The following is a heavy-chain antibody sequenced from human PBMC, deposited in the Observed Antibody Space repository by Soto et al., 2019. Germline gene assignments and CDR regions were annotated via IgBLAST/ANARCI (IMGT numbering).Heavy chain of an antibody. V-gene: IGHV4-59*08. CDR2: IYYSGST. D-gene: IGHD4-4*01. Sequence: SETLSLTCTVSGGSISSYYWSWIRQPPGKGLEWIGYIYYSGSTNYNPSLKSRVTISVDTSKNQFSLKLSSVTAAGTAVYYCARVGVTNDAFDIWGQGTMVTVSS. J-gene: IGHJ3*02. CDR1: GGSISSYY. CDR3: ARVGVTNDAFDI.